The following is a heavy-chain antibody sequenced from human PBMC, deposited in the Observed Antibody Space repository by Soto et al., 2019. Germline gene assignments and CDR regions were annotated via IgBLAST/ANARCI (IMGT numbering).Heavy chain of an antibody. CDR1: GFTFSSYW. J-gene: IGHJ5*02. V-gene: IGHV3-74*01. Sequence: PGGSLRLSCAASGFTFSSYWMHWVRQAPGKGLVWVSRINSDGSSTSYADSVKGRFTISRDNAKNTLYLQMNSLRAEDTAVYYCARDTTQYCSSTSCYGQNWFDPWGQGTLVTVS. CDR2: INSDGSST. D-gene: IGHD2-2*01. CDR3: ARDTTQYCSSTSCYGQNWFDP.